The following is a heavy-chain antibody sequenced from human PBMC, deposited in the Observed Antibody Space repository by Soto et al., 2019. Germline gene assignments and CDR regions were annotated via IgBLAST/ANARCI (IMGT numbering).Heavy chain of an antibody. V-gene: IGHV1-69*13. J-gene: IGHJ5*02. CDR1: GGTFSSYA. D-gene: IGHD3-10*01. CDR2: IIPIFGTA. Sequence: GASVKVSCKASGGTFSSYAISWVRQAPGQGLEWMGGIIPIFGTANYAQKFQGRVTITADESTSTAYMELRSLRSDDTAVYYCARDYYGSGRLNAHNWFDPWGQGTLVTVSS. CDR3: ARDYYGSGRLNAHNWFDP.